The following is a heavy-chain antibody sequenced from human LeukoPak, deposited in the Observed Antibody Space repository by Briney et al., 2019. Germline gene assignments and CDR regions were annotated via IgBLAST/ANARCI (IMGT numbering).Heavy chain of an antibody. D-gene: IGHD3-10*01. Sequence: PSETLSLTCAVYGGSFSGYYWSWIRQPPGKGLEWIAEINHTGSTNYNPSLKSRVTMSVDMSNNQFSLKLSSVTAADTAVYYCARRVRGVNDAFDIWAQGTVVTVSS. CDR2: INHTGST. J-gene: IGHJ3*02. CDR3: ARRVRGVNDAFDI. CDR1: GGSFSGYY. V-gene: IGHV4-34*01.